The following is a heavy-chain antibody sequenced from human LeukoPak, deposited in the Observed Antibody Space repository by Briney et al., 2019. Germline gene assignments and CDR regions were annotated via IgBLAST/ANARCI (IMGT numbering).Heavy chain of an antibody. CDR1: GGSISSSSYC. V-gene: IGHV4-39*01. Sequence: PSETLSLTCTVSGGSISSSSYCWDWIRQPPGKGLEWIGTISSGGSTYYNPSLNSRLTMSVDTSKNQFSLKLSSVTAADTAVYCGARYIVVVEAALGAQYWFDPWGQGTLVTVSS. CDR3: ARYIVVVEAALGAQYWFDP. CDR2: ISSGGST. D-gene: IGHD2-2*01. J-gene: IGHJ5*02.